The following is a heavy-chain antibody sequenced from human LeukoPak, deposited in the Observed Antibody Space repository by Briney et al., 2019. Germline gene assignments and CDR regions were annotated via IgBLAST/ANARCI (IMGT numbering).Heavy chain of an antibody. V-gene: IGHV1-8*03. J-gene: IGHJ3*02. CDR3: ARGQNRRDIVVVVAASDAFDI. CDR1: GYTFTSYD. Sequence: ASVKVSCKASGYTFTSYDINWVRQATGQGLEWMGWMNRNSGNTGYAQKFQGRVTITRNTSISTAYMELSSLRSEDTAVYYCARGQNRRDIVVVVAASDAFDIWGQGTMVTVSS. D-gene: IGHD2-15*01. CDR2: MNRNSGNT.